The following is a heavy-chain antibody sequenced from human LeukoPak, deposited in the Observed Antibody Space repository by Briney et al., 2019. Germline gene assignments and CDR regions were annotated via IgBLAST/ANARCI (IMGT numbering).Heavy chain of an antibody. CDR3: AAVIDY. Sequence: GGSLRLSCAASGFSFSTDAMYWVRQAQGKGLEWVALIRYDSSNAYCADSVKGRFTMPRDNSKNTLYLQMNSLRPEDTAVYYCAAVIDYWGQGTLVTVSS. V-gene: IGHV3-30*02. J-gene: IGHJ4*02. CDR1: GFSFSTDA. CDR2: IRYDSSNA.